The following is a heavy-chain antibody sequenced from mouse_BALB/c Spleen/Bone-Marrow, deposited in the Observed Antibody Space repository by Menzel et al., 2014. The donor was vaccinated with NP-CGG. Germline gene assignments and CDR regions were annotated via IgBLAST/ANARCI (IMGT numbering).Heavy chain of an antibody. V-gene: IGHV1S137*01. CDR2: ISTYYGDA. Sequence: VQGVESGAELVRPGVSVKISCKGSGYTFTGYAMHWVKQSHAKSLEWIGVISTYYGDASYNQKLKGKATMTVDKSSSTAYMELARLTSEDSAIYYCARRGRYDGFDYWGQGTTLTVSS. CDR3: ARRGRYDGFDY. CDR1: GYTFTGYA. D-gene: IGHD2-14*01. J-gene: IGHJ2*01.